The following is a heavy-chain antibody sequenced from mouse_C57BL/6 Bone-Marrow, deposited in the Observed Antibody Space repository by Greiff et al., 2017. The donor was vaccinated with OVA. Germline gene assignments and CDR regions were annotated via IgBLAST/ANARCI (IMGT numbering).Heavy chain of an antibody. CDR1: GFTFSSYG. D-gene: IGHD2-3*01. V-gene: IGHV5-6*01. CDR3: ARDGYSWFAY. CDR2: ISSGGSYT. J-gene: IGHJ3*01. Sequence: EVMLVESGGDLVASGGCLNLCFASSGFTFSSYGMSWVRQTPDKRLEWVATISSGGSYTYYPDSVKGRFTISRDNAKNTLYLQMSSLKSEDTAMYYCARDGYSWFAYWGQGTLVTVSA.